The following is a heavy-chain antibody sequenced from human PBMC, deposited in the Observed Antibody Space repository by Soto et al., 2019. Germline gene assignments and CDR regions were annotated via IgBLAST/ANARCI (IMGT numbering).Heavy chain of an antibody. V-gene: IGHV3-30*18. CDR3: AKEKFRRGPSPVYAMDL. Sequence: QAQLVESGGGVVQPGRSLRLSCAATGFAFSTYGMHWVRQAPGKGREWVAAISYDGNEKYYADSLQGRFTISRDNSKNALYLQVNSLRGEDTAVYYCAKEKFRRGPSPVYAMDLWGQGTTVTVSS. CDR1: GFAFSTYG. CDR2: ISYDGNEK. D-gene: IGHD5-12*01. J-gene: IGHJ6*02.